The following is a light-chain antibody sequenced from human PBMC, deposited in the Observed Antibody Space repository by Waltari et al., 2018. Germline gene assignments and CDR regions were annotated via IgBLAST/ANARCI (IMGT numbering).Light chain of an antibody. V-gene: IGKV3-20*01. Sequence: EIVLTQSPGTLSLSPGERATLSCRANQRVSRTLAWYQQKPGQAPRLLIYGASTRATGIPERFSGGGSGTDFSLTISRLEPEDFAVYYCQHYVRLPVTFGQGTKVEIK. CDR2: GAS. J-gene: IGKJ1*01. CDR1: QRVSRT. CDR3: QHYVRLPVT.